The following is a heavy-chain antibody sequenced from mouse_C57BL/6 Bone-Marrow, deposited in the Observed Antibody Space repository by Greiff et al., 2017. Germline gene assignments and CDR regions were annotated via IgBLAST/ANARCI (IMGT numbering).Heavy chain of an antibody. V-gene: IGHV10-1*01. Sequence: EVQVVESGGGLVQPKGSLKLSCAASGFSFNTYAMNWVRQAPGKGLEWVARIRSKSNNYATYYADSVKDRFTISRDDSESMLYLQMNNLKTEDTAMYYCVRHNDYEGYWGQGTSVTVSS. CDR3: VRHNDYEGY. CDR1: GFSFNTYA. D-gene: IGHD2-4*01. CDR2: IRSKSNNYAT. J-gene: IGHJ4*01.